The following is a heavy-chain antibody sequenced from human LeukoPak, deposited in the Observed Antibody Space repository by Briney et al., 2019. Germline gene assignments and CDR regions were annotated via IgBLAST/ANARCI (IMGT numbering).Heavy chain of an antibody. D-gene: IGHD3-3*02. CDR2: IYYSGGT. Sequence: SETLSLTCTVSSDSLSSYYWNWIRQVPGRGLEWIGYIYYSGGTYYNPSLKGRVTMSVDSAMNQFSLKLSSVAAADTAVYYCARGVISTDAFDVWGQGTMVTVSS. CDR1: SDSLSSYY. CDR3: ARGVISTDAFDV. J-gene: IGHJ3*01. V-gene: IGHV4-59*01.